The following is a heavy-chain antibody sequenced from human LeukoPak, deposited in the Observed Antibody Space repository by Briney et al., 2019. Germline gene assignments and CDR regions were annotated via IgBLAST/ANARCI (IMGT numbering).Heavy chain of an antibody. CDR3: AREHRPSIAAAGRPGI. D-gene: IGHD6-13*01. CDR1: GFTFSSYS. J-gene: IGHJ4*02. Sequence: GGSLRLSCAASGFTFSSYSMNWVRQAPGKGLEWVAVISYDGSNKYYADSVKGRFTISRDNSKNTLYLQMNSLRAEDTAVYYCAREHRPSIAAAGRPGIWGQGTLVTVSS. CDR2: ISYDGSNK. V-gene: IGHV3-30*03.